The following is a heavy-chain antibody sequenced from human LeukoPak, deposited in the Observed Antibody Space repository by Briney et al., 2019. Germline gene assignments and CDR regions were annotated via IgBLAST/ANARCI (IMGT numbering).Heavy chain of an antibody. D-gene: IGHD3-10*01. V-gene: IGHV1-2*04. CDR3: ARDRGRITMVRGPNVGFDY. CDR1: GGTFSSYA. Sequence: ASVKVSCKASGGTFSSYAISWVRQAPGQGLEWMGGINPNSGGTNYAQKFQGWVTMTRDTSISTAYMELSRLRSDDTAVYYCARDRGRITMVRGPNVGFDYWGQGTLVTVSS. J-gene: IGHJ4*02. CDR2: INPNSGGT.